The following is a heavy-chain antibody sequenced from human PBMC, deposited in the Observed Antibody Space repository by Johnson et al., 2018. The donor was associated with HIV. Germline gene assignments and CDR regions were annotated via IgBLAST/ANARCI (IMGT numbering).Heavy chain of an antibody. V-gene: IGHV3-30*02. J-gene: IGHJ3*01. D-gene: IGHD1-7*01. CDR3: ARGNYRRRGAFDV. CDR2: IRYDGSNK. Sequence: QVQLVESGGGVVQPGGSLRLSCAASGFTFSSYGMHWVRQAPGKGLEWVAFIRYDGSNKYYADSVKGRFTISRDNSKNTLDLQMNSLRAEDTAVYYCARGNYRRRGAFDVWGQGTVVIVSS. CDR1: GFTFSSYG.